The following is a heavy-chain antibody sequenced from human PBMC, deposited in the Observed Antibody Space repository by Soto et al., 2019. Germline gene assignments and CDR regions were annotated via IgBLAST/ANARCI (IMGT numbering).Heavy chain of an antibody. Sequence: GGSRRLSCXASGFTLSDYYMSWMRQAPGKGLEWVSYISSSGSSIYYADSVKGRFTISRDNAKNSMYLQMNGLRAEDTAVYYCATDRVTLPGTFGYWGQGTLVTVSS. CDR1: GFTLSDYY. CDR2: ISSSGSSI. CDR3: ATDRVTLPGTFGY. J-gene: IGHJ4*02. V-gene: IGHV3-11*01. D-gene: IGHD6-13*01.